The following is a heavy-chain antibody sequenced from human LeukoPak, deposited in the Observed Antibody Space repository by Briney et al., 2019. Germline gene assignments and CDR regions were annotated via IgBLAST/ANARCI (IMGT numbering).Heavy chain of an antibody. Sequence: GGSLRLSCAASGFTFCTYSMNWVRQAPGKGLEWVSSISSSSSYIYYADSVKGRFTISRDNAKNSLYLQMNSPRAEDTAVYYCARDKVRAASDVWGKGTTVTVSS. V-gene: IGHV3-21*01. CDR2: ISSSSSYI. CDR1: GFTFCTYS. D-gene: IGHD6-13*01. CDR3: ARDKVRAASDV. J-gene: IGHJ6*04.